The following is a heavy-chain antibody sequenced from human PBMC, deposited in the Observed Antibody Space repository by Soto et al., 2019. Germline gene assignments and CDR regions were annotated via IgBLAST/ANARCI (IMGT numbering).Heavy chain of an antibody. CDR3: AASIVLAAGRGAFDI. Sequence: EVQLVESGGGLVQPGGSLRLSCAASGFTFSSYWMSWVRQAPGKGLEWVANIKQDGSEKYYVDSVKGRFTISRDNAKNSLYLQMNSLRAEDTAVYYCAASIVLAAGRGAFDIWGQGTMVTVSS. CDR2: IKQDGSEK. CDR1: GFTFSSYW. J-gene: IGHJ3*02. V-gene: IGHV3-7*01. D-gene: IGHD2-15*01.